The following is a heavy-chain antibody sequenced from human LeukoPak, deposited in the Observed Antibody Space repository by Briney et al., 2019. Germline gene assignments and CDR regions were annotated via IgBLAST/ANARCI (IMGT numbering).Heavy chain of an antibody. CDR2: IKQDGSEK. J-gene: IGHJ5*02. V-gene: IGHV3-7*05. Sequence: GGSLRLSCAASGFTVSSNYMSWVRQAPGKGLEWVASIKQDGSEKHYVDSVKGRFTISRDNAKNSLYLQMNSVRAEDMAVFYCARGHVWFDPWGQGTLATVSS. CDR3: ARGHVWFDP. CDR1: GFTVSSNY.